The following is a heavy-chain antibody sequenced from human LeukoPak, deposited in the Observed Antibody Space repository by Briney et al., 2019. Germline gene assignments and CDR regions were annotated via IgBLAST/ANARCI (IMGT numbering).Heavy chain of an antibody. J-gene: IGHJ6*03. Sequence: SETLSLTCAVYGGSFSGYYWSWIRQPPGKGLEWIGEINHSGSTNYNPSLKSRVTISVDTSKNQFSLKLSSVTAADTAVYYCARRVGIIVDAYYYYYMDVWGKGTTVTVSS. CDR3: ARRVGIIVDAYYYYYMDV. CDR2: INHSGST. D-gene: IGHD3-16*02. V-gene: IGHV4-34*01. CDR1: GGSFSGYY.